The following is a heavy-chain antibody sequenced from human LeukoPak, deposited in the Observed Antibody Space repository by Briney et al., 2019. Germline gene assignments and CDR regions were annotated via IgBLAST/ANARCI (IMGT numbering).Heavy chain of an antibody. V-gene: IGHV1-18*01. CDR1: GYTFTSYG. D-gene: IGHD3-3*01. J-gene: IGHJ5*02. Sequence: ASVKVSCKASGYTFTSYGISWVRQAPGQGLEWMGWISAYNGNTNYAQKLQGRVTMTTDTSTSTAYMELRSLRSDDTAVYYCARDGQVLRFLEWLLSYNWFDPWGQGTLVTVSS. CDR2: ISAYNGNT. CDR3: ARDGQVLRFLEWLLSYNWFDP.